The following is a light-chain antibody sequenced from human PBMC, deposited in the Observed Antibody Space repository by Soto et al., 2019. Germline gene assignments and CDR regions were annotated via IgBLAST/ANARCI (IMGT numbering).Light chain of an antibody. Sequence: QSVLTQPPSVSGAPGQRVTISCTGSSSNLGAGYDVHWYQQIPGTAPKVLIYGNTIRPSGVPDRFSGSRSGTSASLAITGLQAEDETDYYCQSYDSSLRGWMFGGGTKVTVL. V-gene: IGLV1-40*01. CDR1: SSNLGAGYD. CDR3: QSYDSSLRGWM. J-gene: IGLJ3*02. CDR2: GNT.